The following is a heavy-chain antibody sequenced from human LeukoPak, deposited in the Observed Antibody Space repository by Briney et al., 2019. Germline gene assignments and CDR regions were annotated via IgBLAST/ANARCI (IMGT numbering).Heavy chain of an antibody. CDR1: GGSFSGYY. V-gene: IGHV4-34*01. Sequence: SETLSLTRAVYGGSFSGYYWSWIRQPPGKGLEWIGEINHSGSTNYNPSLKSRVTISVDTSKNQFSLKLSSVTAADTAVYYCARGYGEYYSDYWGQGTLVTVSS. J-gene: IGHJ4*02. CDR2: INHSGST. D-gene: IGHD3-10*01. CDR3: ARGYGEYYSDY.